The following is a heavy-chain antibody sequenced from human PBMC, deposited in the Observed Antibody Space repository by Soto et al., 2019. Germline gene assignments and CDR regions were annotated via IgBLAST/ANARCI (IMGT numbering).Heavy chain of an antibody. J-gene: IGHJ6*02. CDR3: AKDFKSSSPGYYYYYGMDV. Sequence: GGSLRLSCAASGFTFSSYGMHWVRQAPGKGLEWVAVISYDGSNKYYADSVKGRFTISRDNSKNTLYLQMNSLRAEDTAVYYCAKDFKSSSPGYYYYYGMDVWGQGTTVTVSS. D-gene: IGHD6-6*01. CDR1: GFTFSSYG. CDR2: ISYDGSNK. V-gene: IGHV3-30*18.